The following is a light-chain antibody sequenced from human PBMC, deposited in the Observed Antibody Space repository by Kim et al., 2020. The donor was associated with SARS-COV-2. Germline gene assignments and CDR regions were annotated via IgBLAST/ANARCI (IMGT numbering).Light chain of an antibody. V-gene: IGKV3-15*01. CDR3: QQYDNWPWT. CDR2: GAT. Sequence: SGSPGERVTLSCRASQSVRANLAWYQQKPGQSPRLLISGATNRAAGLPARFSGSVSGTDFTLTISSLQSGDFAVYYCQQYDNWPWTFGQGTKLEIK. CDR1: QSVRAN. J-gene: IGKJ1*01.